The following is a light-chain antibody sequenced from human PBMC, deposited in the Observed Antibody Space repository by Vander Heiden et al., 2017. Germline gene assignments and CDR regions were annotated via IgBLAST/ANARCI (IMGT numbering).Light chain of an antibody. J-gene: IGLJ2*01. Sequence: QSVLTQPPSASGTPGQRVTISGSGTRSNTGGNSVNWYQQLPETAPKVLIFKNNQRPSGVPDRFSGSKSGTSDSLAISGLRSEDEADYYWATWDESLSAVVFGGGTKLTVL. CDR3: ATWDESLSAVV. V-gene: IGLV1-47*01. CDR1: RSNTGGNS. CDR2: KNN.